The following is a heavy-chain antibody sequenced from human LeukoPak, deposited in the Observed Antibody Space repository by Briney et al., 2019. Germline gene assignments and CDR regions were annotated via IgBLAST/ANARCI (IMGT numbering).Heavy chain of an antibody. CDR2: IIPIFGTA. V-gene: IGHV1-69*05. CDR1: GGTFSSYA. D-gene: IGHD3-10*01. J-gene: IGHJ5*02. CDR3: ARTPRGLPSFNWFDP. Sequence: ASVKVSCKASGGTFSSYAISWVRQAPGQGLEWMGGIIPIFGTANYAQKFQGRVTMTTDTSTTTAYMELRSLRSDDTAVYYCARTPRGLPSFNWFDPWGQGTLVTVSS.